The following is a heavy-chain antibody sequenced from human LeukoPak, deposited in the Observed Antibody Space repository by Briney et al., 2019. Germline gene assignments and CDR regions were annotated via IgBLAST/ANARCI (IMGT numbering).Heavy chain of an antibody. CDR1: GFTFSHYG. CDR3: AKDAQGGFDYSNSLQN. V-gene: IGHV3-33*06. CDR2: IWSDGSDK. Sequence: GGSLRLSCAASGFTFSHYGMHWVRQTPGAGLEWVAVIWSDGSDKYYAKSVKGRFTISRDNSKNSLFLQMNSLRAEDTAVHYCAKDAQGGFDYSNSLQNWGQGILVTVSS. J-gene: IGHJ1*01. D-gene: IGHD4-11*01.